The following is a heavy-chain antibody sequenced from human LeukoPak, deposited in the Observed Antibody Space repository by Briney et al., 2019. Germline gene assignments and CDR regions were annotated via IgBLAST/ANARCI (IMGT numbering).Heavy chain of an antibody. J-gene: IGHJ4*02. CDR2: ISGSGGST. CDR3: AKDRLRVHYPYNDY. CDR1: GFTFSSYG. V-gene: IGHV3-23*01. D-gene: IGHD5-24*01. Sequence: GGSLRLSCAASGFTFSSYGMSWVRQAPGKGLEWVSAISGSGGSTYYADSVKGRFTISRDNSKNTLYLQMNSLRAEDTAVYYCAKDRLRVHYPYNDYWGQGTLVTVSS.